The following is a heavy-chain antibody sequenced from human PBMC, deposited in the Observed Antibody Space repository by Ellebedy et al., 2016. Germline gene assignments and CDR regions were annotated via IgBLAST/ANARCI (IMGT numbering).Heavy chain of an antibody. D-gene: IGHD6-19*01. J-gene: IGHJ4*02. CDR3: AKGGVQWLVRGVDY. CDR2: ISYDGSNK. V-gene: IGHV3-30*18. Sequence: GGSLRLXXAASGFTFSSYGMHWVRQAPGKGLEWVAVISYDGSNKYYADSVKGRFTISRDNSKNTLYLQMNSLRAEDTAVYYCAKGGVQWLVRGVDYWGQGTLVTVSS. CDR1: GFTFSSYG.